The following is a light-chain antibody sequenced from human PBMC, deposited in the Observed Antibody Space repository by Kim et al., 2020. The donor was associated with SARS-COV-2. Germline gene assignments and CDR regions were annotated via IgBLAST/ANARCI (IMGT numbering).Light chain of an antibody. CDR3: QQYDNLYT. V-gene: IGKV1-33*01. Sequence: GDRVTITCQASQDISNYLNWYQQKPGKAPKLLIYDASNLETGVPSRFSGSGSGTDFTFTISSLQPEDIATYYCQQYDNLYTFGQGTKLEI. CDR2: DAS. CDR1: QDISNY. J-gene: IGKJ2*01.